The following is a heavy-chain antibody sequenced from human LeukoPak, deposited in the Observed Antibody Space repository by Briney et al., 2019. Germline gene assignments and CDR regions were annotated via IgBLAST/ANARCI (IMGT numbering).Heavy chain of an antibody. Sequence: GGSLRLSCAASGFTFSSYGMHWVRQAPGKGLEWVALISYDGSNKYYADSVKGRFTISRDNSKNTLYLQMNSLRAEDTAVYYCAKEGVAFLNWFDPWGQGTLVTVSS. CDR1: GFTFSSYG. J-gene: IGHJ5*02. CDR3: AKEGVAFLNWFDP. V-gene: IGHV3-30*18. D-gene: IGHD5-12*01. CDR2: ISYDGSNK.